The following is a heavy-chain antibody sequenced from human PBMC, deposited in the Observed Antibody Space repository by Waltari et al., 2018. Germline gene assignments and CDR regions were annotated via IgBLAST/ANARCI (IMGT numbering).Heavy chain of an antibody. V-gene: IGHV3-7*01. J-gene: IGHJ3*01. CDR3: ARDMTVSQSDGFDL. CDR2: IKKDGSET. Sequence: EVQLVESGGGLVQPGGSLRLSCAASGFIFSDFYMSWVRQAPGKGLEWVANIKKDGSETYYLDSVKCRFTISKDDVGNSLSLQMNNLRVEDTAVYYCARDMTVSQSDGFDLWGQGTMVTVS. CDR1: GFIFSDFY. D-gene: IGHD4-4*01.